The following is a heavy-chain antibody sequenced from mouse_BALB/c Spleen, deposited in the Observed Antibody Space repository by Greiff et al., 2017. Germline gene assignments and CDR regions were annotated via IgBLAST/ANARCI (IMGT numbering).Heavy chain of an antibody. CDR3: ARSGDYGSSYGWFAY. J-gene: IGHJ3*01. D-gene: IGHD1-1*01. Sequence: QVHVKQSGAELMKPGASVKISCKATGYTFSSYWIEWVKQRPGHGLEWIGEILPGSGSTNYNEKFKGKATFTADTSSNTAYMQLSSLTSEDSAVYYCARSGDYGSSYGWFAYWGQGTLVTVSA. V-gene: IGHV1-9*01. CDR2: ILPGSGST. CDR1: GYTFSSYW.